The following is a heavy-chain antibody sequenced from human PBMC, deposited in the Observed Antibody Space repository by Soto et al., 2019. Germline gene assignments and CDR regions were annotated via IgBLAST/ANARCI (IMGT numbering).Heavy chain of an antibody. V-gene: IGHV1-69*13. Sequence: SVKVSCKASGGTFRNHVFNWVRQAPGQGLEWMGGIIPIIGTPNYAQKFQGRVTITADASTSTVYLEVSSLRSQDTAVYYCARDLEFRDGNISQLDYWSQGTLVTVSS. CDR2: IIPIIGTP. J-gene: IGHJ4*02. CDR1: GGTFRNHV. CDR3: ARDLEFRDGNISQLDY. D-gene: IGHD3-10*01.